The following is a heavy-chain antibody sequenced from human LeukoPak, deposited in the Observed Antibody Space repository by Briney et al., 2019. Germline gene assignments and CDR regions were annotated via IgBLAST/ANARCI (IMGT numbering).Heavy chain of an antibody. Sequence: SETLSLTCTVSGGSVSSSIYYWGWIRQPPGKGLEWIGSIYYSGSTSYNPSLKSRVTISVDTSKNQFSLKLTSVTAADTAEYYCASRNDILTGYVFDFWGQGTLVTVSS. D-gene: IGHD3-9*01. V-gene: IGHV4-39*01. J-gene: IGHJ4*02. CDR1: GGSVSSSIYY. CDR3: ASRNDILTGYVFDF. CDR2: IYYSGST.